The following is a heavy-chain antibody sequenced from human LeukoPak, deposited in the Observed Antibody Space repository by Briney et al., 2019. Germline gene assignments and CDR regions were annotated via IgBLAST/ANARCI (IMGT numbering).Heavy chain of an antibody. Sequence: GGSLRLSCAASGFTFSSYAMHWVRQAPGKGLEWVAVISYDGSNKYYADSVKGRFTLSRDNSKNTVYLQTNSLRAEDTAMYYYTTRGDSGNHLVSWGQGTLVTVSS. J-gene: IGHJ4*02. CDR2: ISYDGSNK. V-gene: IGHV3-30*14. CDR3: TTRGDSGNHLVS. D-gene: IGHD1-26*01. CDR1: GFTFSSYA.